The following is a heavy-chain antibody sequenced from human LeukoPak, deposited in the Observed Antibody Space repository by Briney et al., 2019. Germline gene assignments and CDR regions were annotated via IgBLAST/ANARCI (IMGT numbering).Heavy chain of an antibody. Sequence: ASVKVPCKASGYTFTGYHLHWVRQAPGHGLEWMGRINPNSGDTIYAQKFQGRVTMTRDTSISTAYMELSSLRSEDTAVYYCARDSNYYDSSGYYSAAFDIWGQGTMVTVSS. D-gene: IGHD3-22*01. CDR2: INPNSGDT. J-gene: IGHJ3*02. V-gene: IGHV1-2*06. CDR1: GYTFTGYH. CDR3: ARDSNYYDSSGYYSAAFDI.